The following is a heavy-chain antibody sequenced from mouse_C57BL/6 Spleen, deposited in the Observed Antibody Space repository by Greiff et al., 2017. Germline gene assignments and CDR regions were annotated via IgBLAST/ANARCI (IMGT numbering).Heavy chain of an antibody. V-gene: IGHV1-82*01. CDR1: GYAFSSSW. CDR2: IYPGDGDT. D-gene: IGHD1-1*01. Sequence: VKLQESGPELVKPGASVKISCKASGYAFSSSWMNWVKQRPGKGLEWIGRIYPGDGDTNYNGKFKGKATLTADKSSSTAYMQLSSLTSEDSAVYFCARPHYGSSPYAMDYWGQGTSVTVSS. CDR3: ARPHYGSSPYAMDY. J-gene: IGHJ4*01.